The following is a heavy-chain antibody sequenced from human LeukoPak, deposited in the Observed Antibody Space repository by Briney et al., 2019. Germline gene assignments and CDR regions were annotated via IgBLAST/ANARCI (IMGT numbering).Heavy chain of an antibody. J-gene: IGHJ4*02. CDR2: SNAGNGNT. CDR3: ARGGSDDYGDYTLDY. Sequence: EASVKVSCKASGYTFTSYAMHWVRQAPGQRLEWMGWSNAGNGNTKYSQEFQGRVTITRDTSASTAYMELSSLRSEDMAVYYCARGGSDDYGDYTLDYWGQGTLVTVSS. CDR1: GYTFTSYA. D-gene: IGHD4-17*01. V-gene: IGHV1-3*02.